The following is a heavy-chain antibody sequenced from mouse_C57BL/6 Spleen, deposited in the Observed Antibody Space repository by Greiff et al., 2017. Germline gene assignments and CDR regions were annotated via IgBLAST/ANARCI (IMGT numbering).Heavy chain of an antibody. CDR2: INPNNGGT. V-gene: IGHV1-22*01. Sequence: EVKLLESGPELVKPGASVKMSCKASGYTFTDYNMHWVKQSHGKSLEWIGYINPNNGGTSYNQKFKGKATLTVNKSSSTAYMELRSLTSEDSAVYYCARRRETIYYDYDGFDYWGQGTTLTVSS. J-gene: IGHJ2*01. D-gene: IGHD2-4*01. CDR3: ARRRETIYYDYDGFDY. CDR1: GYTFTDYN.